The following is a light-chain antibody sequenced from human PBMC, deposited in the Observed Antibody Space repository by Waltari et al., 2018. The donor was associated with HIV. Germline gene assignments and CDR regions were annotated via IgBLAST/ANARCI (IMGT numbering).Light chain of an antibody. CDR2: EDS. J-gene: IGLJ2*01. CDR3: QAWDTDTVV. V-gene: IGLV3-1*01. CDR1: KLGDRF. Sequence: SYDLTQPPSVSVSPGQTANITCSGDKLGDRFVSWYIQKTGQSPCLVMFEDSTRPSGTPERFSGSNSGTTATLTISGTLAMDEADYYCQAWDTDTVVFGGGTKLTVL.